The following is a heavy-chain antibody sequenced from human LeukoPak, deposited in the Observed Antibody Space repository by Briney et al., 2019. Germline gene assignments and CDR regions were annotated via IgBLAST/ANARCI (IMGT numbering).Heavy chain of an antibody. Sequence: ASVKVSCKASGYTFTGYYMHWVRQAPGRGLEWMGWINPNSGGTNYAQKFLGRVTMTRDTSISTAYMELSRLRSDDTAVYYCARVLGYYDSSGYGYWGQGTLVTVSS. CDR3: ARVLGYYDSSGYGY. J-gene: IGHJ4*02. CDR2: INPNSGGT. V-gene: IGHV1-2*02. CDR1: GYTFTGYY. D-gene: IGHD3-22*01.